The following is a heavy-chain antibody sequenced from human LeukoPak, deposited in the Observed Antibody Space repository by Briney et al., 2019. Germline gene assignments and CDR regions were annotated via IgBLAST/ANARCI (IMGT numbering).Heavy chain of an antibody. CDR2: IYYSGST. V-gene: IGHV4-59*01. J-gene: IGHJ4*02. CDR3: ARVGSRCSGGSCYAGSWDY. Sequence: SETLSLTCTVSGDSISSYYWSWLRQPPGKGLEWVGYIYYSGSTNYNPSLKSRVTISVDTSKNQFSLKLSSVTAADTAVYYCARVGSRCSGGSCYAGSWDYWGQGTLVTVSS. CDR1: GDSISSYY. D-gene: IGHD2-15*01.